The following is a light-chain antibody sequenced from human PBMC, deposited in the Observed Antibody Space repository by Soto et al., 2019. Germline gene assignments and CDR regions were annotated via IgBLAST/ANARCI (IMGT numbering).Light chain of an antibody. Sequence: IQSASSLSASLGDRVAILCRASQGIRNDLGWYQQKPGKAPKGLIYAASSLQSGVPSRFSGSGSGTEFTLTISSLQPEDFATYYSLHHNSYLRTFGQGTKVDIK. J-gene: IGKJ1*01. CDR2: AAS. V-gene: IGKV1-17*01. CDR1: QGIRND. CDR3: LHHNSYLRT.